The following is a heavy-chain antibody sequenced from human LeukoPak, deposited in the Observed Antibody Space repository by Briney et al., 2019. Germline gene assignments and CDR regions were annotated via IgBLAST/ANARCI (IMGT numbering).Heavy chain of an antibody. D-gene: IGHD2-2*01. J-gene: IGHJ5*02. CDR1: GFTVSSNY. CDR2: IYSGGST. CDR3: ARGYCSSTSCYDNWFDP. V-gene: IGHV3-53*01. Sequence: PGGSLRLSCAASGFTVSSNYMSWVRQAPGKGLEWVSVIYSGGSTYYADSVKGRFTISRDNSKNTLYLQMNSLRAEDTAVYYCARGYCSSTSCYDNWFDPWGQGTLVTVSS.